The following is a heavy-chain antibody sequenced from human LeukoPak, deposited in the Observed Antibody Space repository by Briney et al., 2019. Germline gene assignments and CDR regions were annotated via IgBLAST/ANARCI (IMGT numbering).Heavy chain of an antibody. CDR3: GRLSGSSNFDH. Sequence: ESLKSSCKGSGYIFTNYWIGWVRQMPGKGLEWMGIIYPGDSETRYSPSFQGQVTITADKSISTAYLQWSSLKASDTAMYYCGRLSGSSNFDHWGQGTLVTVSS. CDR2: IYPGDSET. J-gene: IGHJ4*02. V-gene: IGHV5-51*01. D-gene: IGHD2-2*01. CDR1: GYIFTNYW.